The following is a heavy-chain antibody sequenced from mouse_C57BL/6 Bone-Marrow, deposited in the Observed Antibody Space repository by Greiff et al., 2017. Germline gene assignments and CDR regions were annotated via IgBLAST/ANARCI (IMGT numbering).Heavy chain of an antibody. D-gene: IGHD2-14*01. CDR2: LDPSDSYT. Sequence: VQLQQPGAELVKPGASVKLSCKASGYTFTSYWMQWVKQRPGQGLEWIGELDPSDSYTNYNQKFTGKATLTVDTASSTAYMQLSSLTSEDAAVYYCARNGYGWYFDVWGTGTTVTVSS. V-gene: IGHV1-50*01. CDR1: GYTFTSYW. CDR3: ARNGYGWYFDV. J-gene: IGHJ1*03.